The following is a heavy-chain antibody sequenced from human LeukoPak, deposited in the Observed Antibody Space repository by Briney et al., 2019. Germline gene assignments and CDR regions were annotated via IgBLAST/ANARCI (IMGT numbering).Heavy chain of an antibody. D-gene: IGHD5-18*01. J-gene: IGHJ3*02. Sequence: PGGSLRLSCAASGFTFSSYGMTWVRQAPGKGLEWVSAISDSGGSTYYADSVKGRFTISRHNAKNSLYLQMDSLRAEDTAVYYCASETKRGYSYGSPTDAFDIWGQGTMVTVSS. CDR1: GFTFSSYG. V-gene: IGHV3-23*01. CDR2: ISDSGGST. CDR3: ASETKRGYSYGSPTDAFDI.